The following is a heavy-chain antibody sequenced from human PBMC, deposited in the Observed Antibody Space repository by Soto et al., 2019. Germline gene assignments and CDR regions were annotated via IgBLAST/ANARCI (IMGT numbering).Heavy chain of an antibody. CDR3: ARQTSLVPTHRYYYYYGMDV. Sequence: SSEKVSCKASGYTFTSYGISWVRLAPGQGLEWMGWISAYNGNTNYAQKLQGRVTMTTDTSTSTAYMELRSLRFDDTAVYYCARQTSLVPTHRYYYYYGMDVWGQGTTVTVSS. D-gene: IGHD2-2*01. CDR1: GYTFTSYG. CDR2: ISAYNGNT. J-gene: IGHJ6*02. V-gene: IGHV1-18*04.